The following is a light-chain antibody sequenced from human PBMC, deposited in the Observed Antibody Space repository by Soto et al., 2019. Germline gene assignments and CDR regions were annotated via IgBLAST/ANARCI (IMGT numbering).Light chain of an antibody. J-gene: IGKJ1*01. CDR2: GAS. Sequence: EIVLTQSPATLSVSPGERATLSCRASQSVSSYLAWYQQKPGQAPRLLIYGASSRATGIPDRFSGSGSGTDFTLTISRLEPEDFAVYYCQQYGSSSWTFGQGTKVDTK. V-gene: IGKV3-20*01. CDR3: QQYGSSSWT. CDR1: QSVSSY.